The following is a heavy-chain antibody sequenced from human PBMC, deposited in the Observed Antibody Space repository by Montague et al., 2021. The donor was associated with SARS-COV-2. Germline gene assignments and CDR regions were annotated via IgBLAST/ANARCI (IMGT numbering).Heavy chain of an antibody. Sequence: SKTLSLTCSVSGDSISSYYYNWIRQTPGKGLEWIGYAYHVPSTNSANTNSNPSLKRRVTISLDTSENQFSLKLSSVTASDTAVYYCARTWRFGQSYGWDIWGQGTMVTVSS. D-gene: IGHD3-16*01. CDR1: GDSISSYY. CDR3: ARTWRFGQSYGWDI. J-gene: IGHJ3*02. V-gene: IGHV4-59*13. CDR2: AYHVPSTNSANT.